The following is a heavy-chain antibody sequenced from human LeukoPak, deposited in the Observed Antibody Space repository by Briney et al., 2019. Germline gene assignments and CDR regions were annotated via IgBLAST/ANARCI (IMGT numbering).Heavy chain of an antibody. CDR2: IKQDGSEK. Sequence: GGSLRLSCAASGFTFSSYWMSWVRQAPGKGLEWVANIKQDGSEKYYVDSVKGRFTISRDNAKNSLYLQMNSLRAEDTAVYYCARRTAPIVPAAIQPDYYYYYYMDVWGKGTTVTVSS. V-gene: IGHV3-7*01. CDR3: ARRTAPIVPAAIQPDYYYYYYMDV. D-gene: IGHD2-2*02. J-gene: IGHJ6*03. CDR1: GFTFSSYW.